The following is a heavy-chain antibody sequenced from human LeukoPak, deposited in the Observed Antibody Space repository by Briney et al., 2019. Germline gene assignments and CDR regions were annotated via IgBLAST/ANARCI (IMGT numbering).Heavy chain of an antibody. CDR1: GFTFSSYW. Sequence: AGGSLRLSCAASGFTFSSYWMSWVRQAPGKGLEWVANIKQDGSEKYYVDSVKGRFTISRDNAKNSLYLQMNSLRAEDTAVYYCARGALGSSSTSCGYWGQGTLVTVSS. CDR3: ARGALGSSSTSCGY. J-gene: IGHJ4*02. V-gene: IGHV3-7*01. D-gene: IGHD2-2*01. CDR2: IKQDGSEK.